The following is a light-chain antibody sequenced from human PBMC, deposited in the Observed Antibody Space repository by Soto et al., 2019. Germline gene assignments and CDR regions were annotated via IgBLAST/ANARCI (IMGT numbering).Light chain of an antibody. V-gene: IGKV3D-20*02. Sequence: IALTKSPATRSLSPGERATLSCRASQSVTSSYLAWYQQKPGQAPRLLIYEASSRATGIPDRFSGSGAGTDFTLTISRLEPEDVAVYSCQQYRTFGQGTKVDIK. CDR3: QQYRT. J-gene: IGKJ1*01. CDR2: EAS. CDR1: QSVTSSY.